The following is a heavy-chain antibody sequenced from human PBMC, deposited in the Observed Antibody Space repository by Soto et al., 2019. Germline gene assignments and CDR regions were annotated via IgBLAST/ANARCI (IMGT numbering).Heavy chain of an antibody. CDR3: ARDSYCTNGVCYDYYYYGMDV. CDR1: GGSVSSGSYY. V-gene: IGHV4-61*01. CDR2: IYYSGST. D-gene: IGHD2-8*01. J-gene: IGHJ6*02. Sequence: QVQLQESGPGLVKPSETLSLTCTDSGGSVSSGSYYWSWIRQPPGKGLEWIGYIYYSGSTNYNPALQIRVTISVDTSKNQFSLKLSSVTVADTAVYYCARDSYCTNGVCYDYYYYGMDVWGQGTTVTVSS.